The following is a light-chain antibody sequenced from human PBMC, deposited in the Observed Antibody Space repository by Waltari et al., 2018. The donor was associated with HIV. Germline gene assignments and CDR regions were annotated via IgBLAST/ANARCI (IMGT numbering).Light chain of an antibody. CDR1: SPNIGSNT. Sequence: QSVLTHPPSASGTPGQRVTISCSGSSPNIGSNTVNWYQQLPGTAPKLLIYSKNQRPSGVPDRFSGSKSGTSASLAISGLQSEDEADYYCAAWEDSLNGVVFGGGTKLTVL. CDR2: SKN. J-gene: IGLJ2*01. CDR3: AAWEDSLNGVV. V-gene: IGLV1-44*01.